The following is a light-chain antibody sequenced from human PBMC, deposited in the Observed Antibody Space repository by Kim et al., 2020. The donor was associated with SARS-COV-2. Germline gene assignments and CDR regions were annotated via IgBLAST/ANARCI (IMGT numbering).Light chain of an antibody. CDR3: QQSYSTPFT. J-gene: IGKJ4*01. V-gene: IGKV1-39*01. CDR1: QSISSY. Sequence: DIQMIQSPSSLSASVGDRVTITCRASQSISSYLNWYQQKPGKAPKLLIYAASSLQSGVPPRFSGSGSGTDFTLTISSLQPEDFATYYCQQSYSTPFTFGGGTKVDIK. CDR2: AAS.